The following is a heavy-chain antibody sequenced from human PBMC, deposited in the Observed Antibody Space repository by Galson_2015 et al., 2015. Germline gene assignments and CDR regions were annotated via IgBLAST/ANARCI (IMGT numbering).Heavy chain of an antibody. Sequence: SLRLSCAASGFTFSSYGMHWVRQAPGKGLEWVAVISYDGSNKYYADSVKGRFTISRDNSKNTLYLQMNSLRAEDTAVYYCAKEGDSSGWWGAFDIWGQGTMVTVSS. J-gene: IGHJ3*02. D-gene: IGHD6-19*01. CDR1: GFTFSSYG. V-gene: IGHV3-30*18. CDR2: ISYDGSNK. CDR3: AKEGDSSGWWGAFDI.